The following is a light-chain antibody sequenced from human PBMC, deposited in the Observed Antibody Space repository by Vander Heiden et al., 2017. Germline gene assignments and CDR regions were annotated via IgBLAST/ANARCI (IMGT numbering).Light chain of an antibody. CDR1: QSLLHSNGYNY. V-gene: IGKV2-28*01. J-gene: IGKJ1*01. Sequence: DIVMTQSPLSLPVTPGEPASISCRSSQSLLHSNGYNYLDWYLQKPGQSPQLLIYLGSNRDSGVPDSFSGSGSGTDFTLKISRVEAEDVGVYYCMQALQTPRTFGQGTKVEIK. CDR2: LGS. CDR3: MQALQTPRT.